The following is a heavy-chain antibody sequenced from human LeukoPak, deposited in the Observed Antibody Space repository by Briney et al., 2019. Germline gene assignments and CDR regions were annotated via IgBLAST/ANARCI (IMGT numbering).Heavy chain of an antibody. D-gene: IGHD6-13*01. J-gene: IGHJ4*02. CDR1: GFTVSSNY. Sequence: GGSLRLYCAASGFTVSSNYMSWVRQAPGKGLEWVSVIYSGGSTYYADSVKGRFTISRDNSKNTLYLQMNSLRAEDTAVYYCARYSVSYSSSWEFDYWGQGTLVTVSS. CDR3: ARYSVSYSSSWEFDY. V-gene: IGHV3-53*01. CDR2: IYSGGST.